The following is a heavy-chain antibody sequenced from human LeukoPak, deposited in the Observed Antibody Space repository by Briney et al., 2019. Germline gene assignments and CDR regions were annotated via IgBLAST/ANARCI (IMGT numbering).Heavy chain of an antibody. J-gene: IGHJ4*02. Sequence: SQTLPLTCTVSGGSISSGDYYWSWIRQPPGKGLERIGYIYYSGSTYYNPSLKSRVTISVDTSKNQFSLKLSSVTAADTAVYYCARIVVVVAAIDYWGQGTLVTVSS. CDR2: IYYSGST. D-gene: IGHD2-15*01. V-gene: IGHV4-30-4*01. CDR1: GGSISSGDYY. CDR3: ARIVVVVAAIDY.